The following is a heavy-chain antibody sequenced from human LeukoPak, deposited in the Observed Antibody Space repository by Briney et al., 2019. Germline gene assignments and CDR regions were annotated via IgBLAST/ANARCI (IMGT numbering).Heavy chain of an antibody. J-gene: IGHJ4*02. V-gene: IGHV3-7*01. CDR2: TKPDGSAE. D-gene: IGHD2-15*01. Sequence: GGSLRLSCAASGFSFRNYWMGWVRQAPGKGREWVANTKPDGSAEYYADSVRGRFTASRDNANNLLYLQMNRLRAEDTAVYYCARDGGLHTNFDYWGQGTLLTVSS. CDR3: ARDGGLHTNFDY. CDR1: GFSFRNYW.